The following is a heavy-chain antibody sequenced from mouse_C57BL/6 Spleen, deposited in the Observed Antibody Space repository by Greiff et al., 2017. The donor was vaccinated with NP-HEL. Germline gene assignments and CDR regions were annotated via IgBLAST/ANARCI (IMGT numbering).Heavy chain of an antibody. J-gene: IGHJ1*03. V-gene: IGHV1-80*01. CDR2: IYPGDGDT. D-gene: IGHD2-13*01. Sequence: QVQLQQPGAELVKPGASVKLSCKASGYTFSSYWMHWVKQRPGQGLEWIGQIYPGDGDTNYNEKFKGKATLTADKSSSTAYMQLSSLTSEDSAVYYCARKGGEWDFEVWGTGTTGTVSS. CDR1: GYTFSSYW. CDR3: ARKGGEWDFEV.